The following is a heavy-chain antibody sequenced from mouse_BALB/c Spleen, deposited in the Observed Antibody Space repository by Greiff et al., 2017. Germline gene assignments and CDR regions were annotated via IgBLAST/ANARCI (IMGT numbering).Heavy chain of an antibody. CDR1: GYTFTSYW. CDR2: INPSNGRT. J-gene: IGHJ2*01. Sequence: QVQLKQPGAELVKPGASVKLSCKASGYTFTSYWMHWVKQRPGQGLEWIGAINPSNGRTNYNEKFKSKATLTVDKSSSTAYMQRSSLTSEDSAVYYCARTYGNYPYYFDYWGQGTTLTVSS. CDR3: ARTYGNYPYYFDY. D-gene: IGHD2-1*01. V-gene: IGHV1S81*02.